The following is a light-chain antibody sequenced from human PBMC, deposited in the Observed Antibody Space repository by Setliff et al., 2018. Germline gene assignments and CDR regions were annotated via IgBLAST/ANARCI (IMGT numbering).Light chain of an antibody. J-gene: IGLJ1*01. CDR1: GTYNY. CDR2: DVT. CDR3: SSYTSNSTYV. Sequence: QSALAQPASVSGSPGQSITISCTGTGTYNYVSWYQQHPGKAPQLITYDVTNRPSGVSNRFSASKSGNTASLTISGLQPEDDADYYCSSYTSNSTYVFGTGTKVTV. V-gene: IGLV2-14*03.